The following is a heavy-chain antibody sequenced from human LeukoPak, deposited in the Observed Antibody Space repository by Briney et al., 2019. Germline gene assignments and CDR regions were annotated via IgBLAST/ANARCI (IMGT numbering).Heavy chain of an antibody. CDR3: ARDGYNSGYLKALDY. V-gene: IGHV3-7*01. CDR2: IKQDGSEK. Sequence: GGSLRLSCAASGFTFSSYWMSWVRQAPGKGLEWVANIKQDGSEKYYVDSVKGRFTISRDNAKNSLYLQMNSLRAEDTAVYYYARDGYNSGYLKALDYWGQGTLLTVSS. J-gene: IGHJ4*02. CDR1: GFTFSSYW. D-gene: IGHD5-18*01.